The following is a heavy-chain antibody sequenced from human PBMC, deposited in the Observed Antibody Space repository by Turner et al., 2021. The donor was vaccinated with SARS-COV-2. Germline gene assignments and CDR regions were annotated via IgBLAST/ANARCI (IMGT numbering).Heavy chain of an antibody. V-gene: IGHV3-48*02. CDR1: VFTFRSCS. J-gene: IGHJ4*02. CDR3: AREEYSSGWSYFDY. Sequence: EVQLVDSGVGLVQPGVSLRLSCAASVFTFRSCSMNLVRQAPGKGLEWVSYISGSGSPIYYEDSVKGRFTISRDNAKNSLSLQMNSLRDEDTAVYYCAREEYSSGWSYFDYWGQGILVTVSS. D-gene: IGHD6-19*01. CDR2: ISGSGSPI.